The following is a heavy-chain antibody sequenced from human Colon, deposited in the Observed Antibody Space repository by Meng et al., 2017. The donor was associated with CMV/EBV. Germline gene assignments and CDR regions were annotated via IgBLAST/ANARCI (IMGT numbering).Heavy chain of an antibody. V-gene: IGHV1-2*02. Sequence: TFTGYYMHWVRQAPGQGLEWMGWINPNSGGTNYAQKFQGRVTMTRDTSISTAYMELSRLRSDDTAVYYCASARYCSSTSCSGGMDVWGQGTTVTVSS. CDR3: ASARYCSSTSCSGGMDV. CDR2: INPNSGGT. D-gene: IGHD2-2*01. CDR1: TFTGYY. J-gene: IGHJ6*02.